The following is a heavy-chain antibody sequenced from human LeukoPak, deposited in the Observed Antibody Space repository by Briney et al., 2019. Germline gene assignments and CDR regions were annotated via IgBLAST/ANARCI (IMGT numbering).Heavy chain of an antibody. CDR2: ISSSSSYI. CDR3: SRDGGYSYGYPLDY. J-gene: IGHJ4*02. CDR1: GLAFSSYS. D-gene: IGHD5-18*01. Sequence: RGSLRLSCAASGLAFSSYSVNWLRQAPGKGLEWVSSISSSSSYIYYADSVKGRFTISRDNAKNSLYLQMNSLRAEDTAVYYCSRDGGYSYGYPLDYWGQGTLVTVSS. V-gene: IGHV3-21*01.